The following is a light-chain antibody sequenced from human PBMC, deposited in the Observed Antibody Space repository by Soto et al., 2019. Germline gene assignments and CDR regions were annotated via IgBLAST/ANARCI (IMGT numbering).Light chain of an antibody. CDR1: QSISSW. J-gene: IGKJ5*01. CDR2: ATS. CDR3: QQLNSYPIT. Sequence: DIQMTQSPSTLSASVGYRFTITCRASQSISSWLAWYQQKPGRAPKLLIYATSSLQSGVPSTFSGGGSGTDFTLTISSLQPEDFATYYCQQLNSYPITFGQGTRLEIK. V-gene: IGKV1-5*01.